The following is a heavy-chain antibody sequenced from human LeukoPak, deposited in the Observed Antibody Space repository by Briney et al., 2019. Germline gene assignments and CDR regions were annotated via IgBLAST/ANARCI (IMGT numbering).Heavy chain of an antibody. J-gene: IGHJ4*02. D-gene: IGHD4-17*01. V-gene: IGHV3-23*01. CDR2: ITGGGST. CDR1: GFTFCSYA. Sequence: GGSLRLSCAASGFTFCSYAMSWVRQAPGERLEWVSAITGGGSTYYADSVRGRFTISRDYSKNTLYLQMNSRRADDTAVYYCAKGADYGDYHYFDSWGQGTLVTVSS. CDR3: AKGADYGDYHYFDS.